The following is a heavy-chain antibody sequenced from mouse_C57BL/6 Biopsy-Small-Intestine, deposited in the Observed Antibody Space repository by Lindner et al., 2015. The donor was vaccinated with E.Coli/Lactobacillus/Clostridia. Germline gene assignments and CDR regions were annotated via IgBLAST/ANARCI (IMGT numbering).Heavy chain of an antibody. CDR2: INPSSGYT. Sequence: VQLQESGAELAKPGASVKLSCRASGYTFTTFWMHWVRQRPGQGLEWIGYINPSSGYTIFNQKFKDKATLTADKSSTTAYMHLSSLTYEDSAVYFCARHSLYFGSSSFDYWGQGTTLTVSS. CDR3: ARHSLYFGSSSFDY. D-gene: IGHD1-1*01. J-gene: IGHJ2*01. V-gene: IGHV1-7*01. CDR1: GYTFTTFW.